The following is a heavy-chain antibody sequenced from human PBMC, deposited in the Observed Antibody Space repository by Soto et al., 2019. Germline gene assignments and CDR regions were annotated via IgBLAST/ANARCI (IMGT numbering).Heavy chain of an antibody. Sequence: QVQLVQSGAEVKKPGASVKVSCKASGYTFTSYGISWVRQAPGQGLEWMGWISAYNGNTNYAQKLQGRVTMTTDTSTSTAYMELRSLRSDVTAVYYCARGKWPYYYDTSGYDPFDYWGQGTLVTVSS. D-gene: IGHD3-22*01. CDR2: ISAYNGNT. CDR1: GYTFTSYG. J-gene: IGHJ4*02. V-gene: IGHV1-18*01. CDR3: ARGKWPYYYDTSGYDPFDY.